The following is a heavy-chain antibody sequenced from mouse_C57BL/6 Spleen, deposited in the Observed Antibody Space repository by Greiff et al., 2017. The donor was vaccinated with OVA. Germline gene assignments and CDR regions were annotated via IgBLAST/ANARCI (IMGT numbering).Heavy chain of an antibody. CDR2: IDPSDSYT. CDR3: ARGGKLGPVDY. J-gene: IGHJ2*01. CDR1: GYTFTSYW. Sequence: QVQLQQPGAELVKPGASVKLSCKASGYTFTSYWLQWVKQRPGQGLEWIGEIDPSDSYTNYNQKFKGKATLTVDTSSSTAYMQLSSLTSEDSAVYYCARGGKLGPVDYWGQGTTLTGSS. D-gene: IGHD4-1*01. V-gene: IGHV1-50*01.